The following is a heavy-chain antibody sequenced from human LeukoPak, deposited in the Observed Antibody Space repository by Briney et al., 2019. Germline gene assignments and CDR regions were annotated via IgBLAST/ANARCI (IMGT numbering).Heavy chain of an antibody. D-gene: IGHD4-17*01. CDR3: ARGQSGDFGHPFGFDY. CDR1: DYTFTSYG. CDR2: ISAYTANT. Sequence: ASVKVSCKASDYTFTSYGISWVRQAPGQGLEWTGWISAYTANTNYAQKVQGRVTMTTDTSTSTAYMELRSLRSDDTAVYYCARGQSGDFGHPFGFDYWGQGTLVTVSS. J-gene: IGHJ4*02. V-gene: IGHV1-18*01.